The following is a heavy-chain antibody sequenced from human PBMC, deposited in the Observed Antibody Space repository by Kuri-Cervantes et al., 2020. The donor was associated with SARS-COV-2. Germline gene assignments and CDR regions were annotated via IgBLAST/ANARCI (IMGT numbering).Heavy chain of an antibody. CDR3: ARATYYYDSSGYYSDY. CDR2: INHSGST. V-gene: IGHV4-34*01. Sequence: SETLSLTCTVSGGSISSYYWSWIRQPPGKGLEWIGEINHSGSTNYNPSLKSRVTISVDTSKNQFSLKLSSVTAADTAVYYCARATYYYDSSGYYSDYWGQGTLVTVS. J-gene: IGHJ4*02. CDR1: GGSISSYY. D-gene: IGHD3-22*01.